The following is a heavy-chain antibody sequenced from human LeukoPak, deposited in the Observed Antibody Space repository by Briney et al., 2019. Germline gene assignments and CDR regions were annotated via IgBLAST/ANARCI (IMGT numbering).Heavy chain of an antibody. J-gene: IGHJ4*02. CDR3: ARSGYDLDY. V-gene: IGHV4-34*01. CDR2: INHSGST. D-gene: IGHD5-12*01. Sequence: SETLSLTCAVYGGSFSGYYWSWIRQPPGKGLEWIGEINHSGSTNYNPSLKSRVTISVDTSKSQFSLKLSSVTAADTAVYYCARSGYDLDYWGQGTLVTVSS. CDR1: GGSFSGYY.